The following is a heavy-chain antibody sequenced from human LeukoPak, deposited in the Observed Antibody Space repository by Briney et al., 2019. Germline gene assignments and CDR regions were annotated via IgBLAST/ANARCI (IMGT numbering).Heavy chain of an antibody. J-gene: IGHJ3*02. D-gene: IGHD3-10*01. CDR3: ARVAGSDAFDI. V-gene: IGHV3-21*01. CDR1: GFTFSSYS. CDR2: ISSSSSYI. Sequence: PGGSLRLSCAASGFTFSSYSMNWVRQAPGKGLEWVSSISSSSSYIYYADSVKGRFTISRDNAKSSLYLQMNSLRAEDTAVYYCARVAGSDAFDIWGQGTMVTVSS.